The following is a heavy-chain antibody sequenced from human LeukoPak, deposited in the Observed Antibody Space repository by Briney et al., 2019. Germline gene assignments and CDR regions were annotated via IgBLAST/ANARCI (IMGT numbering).Heavy chain of an antibody. V-gene: IGHV4-34*01. CDR3: ARRRSLLWFGELSTSFDY. Sequence: SETLPLTCAVYGGSFSGYYWSWIRQPPGKGLEWIGEINHSGSTNYNPSLKSRVTISVDTSKNQFSLKLSSVTAADTAVYYCARRRSLLWFGELSTSFDYWGQGTLVTVSS. CDR2: INHSGST. J-gene: IGHJ4*02. CDR1: GGSFSGYY. D-gene: IGHD3-10*01.